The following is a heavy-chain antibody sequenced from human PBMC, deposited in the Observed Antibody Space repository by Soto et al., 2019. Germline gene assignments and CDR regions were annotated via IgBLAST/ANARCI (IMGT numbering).Heavy chain of an antibody. CDR2: IYPGDSDT. J-gene: IGHJ4*02. Sequence: PGESVKSSCKGSGYSFTIYWIGWVLQMPGKGLEWMGIIYPGDSDTTYSPSFQGQVTISADKSISTAYLQWSSLKASDTAMYYCARPGLMGATGRPHYFDYWGQGTLVTVSS. D-gene: IGHD1-26*01. CDR3: ARPGLMGATGRPHYFDY. CDR1: GYSFTIYW. V-gene: IGHV5-51*01.